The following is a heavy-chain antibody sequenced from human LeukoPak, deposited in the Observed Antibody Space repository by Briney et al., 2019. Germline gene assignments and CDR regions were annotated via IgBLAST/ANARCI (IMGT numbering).Heavy chain of an antibody. Sequence: GGSLRLSCTASAFTFSTYSMNWVRQAPGKGLEWVSSITSSSSYIYYADSVKGRFTISRDNAQNSLYLQMNSLRADDTAVYYCARGTTDYIGMDVWGQGTTVTVSS. CDR2: ITSSSSYI. J-gene: IGHJ6*02. V-gene: IGHV3-21*01. CDR1: AFTFSTYS. CDR3: ARGTTDYIGMDV. D-gene: IGHD4-17*01.